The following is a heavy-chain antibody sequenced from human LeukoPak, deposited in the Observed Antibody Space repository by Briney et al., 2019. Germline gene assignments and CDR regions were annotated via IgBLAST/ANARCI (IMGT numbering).Heavy chain of an antibody. CDR2: LFYSGST. Sequence: PSETLSLTCAIPGGSIPSYYWSWIRQTPGKGLEWIGYLFYSGSTNYNPSLKGRITMSIDTSKNEFSLKLRSVTAADTAVYYCARRDSSSWYSYYFDYWGQGTLVTVSS. J-gene: IGHJ4*02. CDR1: GGSIPSYY. D-gene: IGHD6-13*01. CDR3: ARRDSSSWYSYYFDY. V-gene: IGHV4-59*01.